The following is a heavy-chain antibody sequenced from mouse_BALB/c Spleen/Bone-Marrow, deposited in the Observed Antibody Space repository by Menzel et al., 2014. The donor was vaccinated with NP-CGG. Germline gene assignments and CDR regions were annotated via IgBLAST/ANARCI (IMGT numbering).Heavy chain of an antibody. CDR2: INPSNGRT. CDR1: GYTFTSYW. J-gene: IGHJ2*01. V-gene: IGHV1S81*02. Sequence: QVQLQQSGAELVKPGASVKLSCKASGYTFTSYWMHWVKQRPGQGLEWIGEINPSNGRTNYNEKFKSKATLTVDKSSSQAYMQLSSLTSEDSAVYYCARTYFDYWGQGTTLTVSS. CDR3: ARTYFDY.